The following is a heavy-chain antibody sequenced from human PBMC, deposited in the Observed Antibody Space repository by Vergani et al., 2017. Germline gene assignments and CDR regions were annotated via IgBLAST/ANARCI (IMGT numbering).Heavy chain of an antibody. J-gene: IGHJ1*01. D-gene: IGHD3-10*01. CDR1: GFTFDTYT. CDR3: TTAWGLYYLHGEYFQY. CDR2: ISSGGGDI. Sequence: EVQLLESGGGLVQPEGSRRLSCAGAGFTFDTYTMAYVRQAPGKGLEWVATISSGGGDIFCADSVKGRFTISRDNSKNTLFLQMNSLKDEDTAVYYCTTAWGLYYLHGEYFQYWGRGTLVSGSS. V-gene: IGHV3-23*01.